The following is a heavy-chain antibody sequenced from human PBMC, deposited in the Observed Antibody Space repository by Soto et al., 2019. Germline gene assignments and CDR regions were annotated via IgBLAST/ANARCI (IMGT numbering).Heavy chain of an antibody. D-gene: IGHD2-15*01. CDR1: GYTFTSYD. CDR3: ASGYCRRGSCYPGHGFDP. Sequence: QVQLVQSGAEVKKPGASVKVSCKASGYTFTSYDINWVRQATGQGLEWMGWMNPNSGNTGYAQKFQGRVTMTRNTSINTASRGLSSLRSEDTAVYYCASGYCRRGSCYPGHGFDPWGQGSLVTV. CDR2: MNPNSGNT. V-gene: IGHV1-8*01. J-gene: IGHJ5*02.